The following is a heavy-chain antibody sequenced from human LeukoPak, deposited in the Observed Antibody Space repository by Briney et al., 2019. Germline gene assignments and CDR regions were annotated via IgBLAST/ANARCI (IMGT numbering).Heavy chain of an antibody. CDR1: GGTFSSYA. D-gene: IGHD2-15*01. V-gene: IGHV1-69*13. Sequence: SVKVSCKASGGTFSSYAISWVRQAPGQGLEWMGGIIPILGTANYAQKFQGRVTITADESTSTAYMELSSLRSEDTAVYYCARDLLRFGAFDIWGQGTMVTVSS. J-gene: IGHJ3*02. CDR3: ARDLLRFGAFDI. CDR2: IIPILGTA.